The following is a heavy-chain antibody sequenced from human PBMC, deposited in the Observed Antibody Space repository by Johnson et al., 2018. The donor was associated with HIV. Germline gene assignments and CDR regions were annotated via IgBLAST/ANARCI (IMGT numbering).Heavy chain of an antibody. CDR2: ISYDGSNK. CDR1: GFTFRTFP. CDR3: ARVPFPRPTSPNYINDAFDI. D-gene: IGHD4-11*01. J-gene: IGHJ3*02. Sequence: QEKLVESGGGVVQPGKSLRLSCAAYGFTFRTFPMHWVRQAPGKGLEWMAFISYDGSNKYYADSVKGRFTISRDNSKNTLYLQMNSLRAEDTAVYYCARVPFPRPTSPNYINDAFDIWGQGTMVTVSS. V-gene: IGHV3-30-3*01.